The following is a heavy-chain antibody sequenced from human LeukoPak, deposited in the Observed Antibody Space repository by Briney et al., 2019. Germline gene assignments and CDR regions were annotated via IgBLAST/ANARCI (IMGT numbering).Heavy chain of an antibody. D-gene: IGHD3-16*02. Sequence: RASVKVSCKVSGYTLTELSMHWVRQAPGKGLEWMGGFDPEGGETIYAQKFQGRVTMTEDTSTDTAYMELSSLRSEDTAVYYCARAGKDDYVWGSYRAWYFDYWGQGTLVTVSS. J-gene: IGHJ4*02. V-gene: IGHV1-24*01. CDR2: FDPEGGET. CDR3: ARAGKDDYVWGSYRAWYFDY. CDR1: GYTLTELS.